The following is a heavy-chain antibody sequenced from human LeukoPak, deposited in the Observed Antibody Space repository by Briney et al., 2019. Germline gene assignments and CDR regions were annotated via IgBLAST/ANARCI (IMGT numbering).Heavy chain of an antibody. CDR2: IYYSGST. V-gene: IGHV4-61*01. D-gene: IGHD3-9*01. CDR3: ARGPYYDILTGYYPFDY. Sequence: SETLSLTCTVSGGSVTSGTYYWTWIRQPPGKGLEWIGYIYYSGSTNYNPSLKSRVTISVDTSKNQFSLKLSSVTAADTAVYYCARGPYYDILTGYYPFDYWGQGTLVTVSS. CDR1: GGSVTSGTYY. J-gene: IGHJ4*02.